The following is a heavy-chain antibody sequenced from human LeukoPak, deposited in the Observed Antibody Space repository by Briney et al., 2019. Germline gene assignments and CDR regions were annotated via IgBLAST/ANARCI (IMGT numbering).Heavy chain of an antibody. Sequence: GGSLSLSCAASGFSFSSYWMTWVRQAPGKGLEWVANIKQDGTEKYSVDSVKGRSTISRDNAKNSLYLQMNSLRAEDTAVYYCCGASFNYWGQGTLVTVSS. CDR2: IKQDGTEK. V-gene: IGHV3-7*01. CDR1: GFSFSSYW. D-gene: IGHD2-21*01. CDR3: CGASFNY. J-gene: IGHJ4*02.